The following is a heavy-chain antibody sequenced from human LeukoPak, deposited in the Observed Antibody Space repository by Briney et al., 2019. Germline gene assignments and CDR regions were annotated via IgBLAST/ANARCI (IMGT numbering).Heavy chain of an antibody. CDR1: GFTFSSYS. CDR2: ISSSGSSI. V-gene: IGHV3-48*02. J-gene: IGHJ4*02. Sequence: GGSLLLSCAASGFTFSSYSMNWGRQAPGKGLEGGSYISSSGSSIYYADSVKGRFTISRDNAKNSLYLQMISLRDEDTAVYYCARGYSSSWYLLFDYWGQGSLVTVTS. CDR3: ARGYSSSWYLLFDY. D-gene: IGHD6-13*01.